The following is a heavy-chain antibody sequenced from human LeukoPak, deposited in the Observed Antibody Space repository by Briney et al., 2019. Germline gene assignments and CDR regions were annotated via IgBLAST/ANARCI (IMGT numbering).Heavy chain of an antibody. Sequence: PSETLSLTCTVSGGSISSSSYYWGWIRQPPGKGLEWIGSIYYSGSTYYNPSLKGRVTISVDTSKNQFSLKLSSVTAADTAVYYCARDGLGYSYGPSHYGMDVWGQGTTVTVSS. CDR3: ARDGLGYSYGPSHYGMDV. V-gene: IGHV4-39*07. CDR2: IYYSGST. D-gene: IGHD5-18*01. CDR1: GGSISSSSYY. J-gene: IGHJ6*02.